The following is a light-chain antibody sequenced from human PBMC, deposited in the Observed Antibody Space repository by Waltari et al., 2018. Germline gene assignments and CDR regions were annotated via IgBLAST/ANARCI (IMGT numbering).Light chain of an antibody. CDR3: GTWDSSLSAEV. J-gene: IGLJ1*01. V-gene: IGLV1-51*01. Sequence: QSVLTQPPSVSAAPGQKVTISCSGSSSNIGNNSVSWYQQFPGTAPKLLIYDNNKRPSGIPDRCSGSKSGTSATLGITGLQTGDEADYYCGTWDSSLSAEVFGTGTKVTVL. CDR1: SSNIGNNS. CDR2: DNN.